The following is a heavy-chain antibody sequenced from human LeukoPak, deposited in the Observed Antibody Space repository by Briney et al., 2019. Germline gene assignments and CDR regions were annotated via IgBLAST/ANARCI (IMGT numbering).Heavy chain of an antibody. J-gene: IGHJ6*02. Sequence: PGGSLRLSCAASGFTFSSYSMNWVRQAPGKGLEWVSYISSSSSTIYYADSVKGRFTISRDNSKNTLYLQMNSLRAEDTAVYYCARDATTVTPLPNLYYYYGMDVWGQGTTVTVSS. V-gene: IGHV3-48*01. D-gene: IGHD4-11*01. CDR3: ARDATTVTPLPNLYYYYGMDV. CDR2: ISSSSSTI. CDR1: GFTFSSYS.